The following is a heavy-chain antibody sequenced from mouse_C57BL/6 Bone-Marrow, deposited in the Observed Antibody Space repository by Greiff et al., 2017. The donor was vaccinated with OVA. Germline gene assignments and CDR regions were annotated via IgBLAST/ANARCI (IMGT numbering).Heavy chain of an antibody. CDR3: ASRGGDYIDY. V-gene: IGHV1-52*01. J-gene: IGHJ2*01. CDR2: IDPSDSET. Sequence: VQLQQPGAELVRPGSSVKLSCKASGYTFTSYWMHWVKRRPIQGLEWIGNIDPSDSETPYNQQLKDKATLTVDKSSSTAYMQLSSLTSEDSAVYYCASRGGDYIDYWGQGTTLTVSS. D-gene: IGHD1-1*02. CDR1: GYTFTSYW.